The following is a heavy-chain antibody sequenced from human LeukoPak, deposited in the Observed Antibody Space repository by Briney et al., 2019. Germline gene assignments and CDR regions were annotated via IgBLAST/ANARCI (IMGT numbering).Heavy chain of an antibody. CDR1: GGSISSGGYY. CDR3: ARAAMIVVALVY. D-gene: IGHD3-22*01. J-gene: IGHJ4*02. CDR2: IYYSGST. Sequence: PSETLSLTCTVSGGSISSGGYYWSWIRQHPGKGLEWIGYIYYSGSTYYNLSLKSRVTISVDTSKNQFSLKLSSVTAADTAVYYCARAAMIVVALVYWGQGTLVTVSS. V-gene: IGHV4-31*03.